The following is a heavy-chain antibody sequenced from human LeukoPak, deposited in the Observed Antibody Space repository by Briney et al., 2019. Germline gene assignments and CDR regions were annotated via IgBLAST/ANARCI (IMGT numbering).Heavy chain of an antibody. J-gene: IGHJ3*02. CDR2: IYYSGST. CDR1: GGSISSYY. V-gene: IGHV4-59*08. CDR3: ARHSPWNVWGSYRPGAFDI. D-gene: IGHD3-16*02. Sequence: SETLSLTCTVSGGSISSYYWSWIRQPPGKGLEWIGYIYYSGSTNYNPSLKSRVTISVDTSKNQFSLKLSSVTAADTAVYYCARHSPWNVWGSYRPGAFDIRGQGTMVTVSS.